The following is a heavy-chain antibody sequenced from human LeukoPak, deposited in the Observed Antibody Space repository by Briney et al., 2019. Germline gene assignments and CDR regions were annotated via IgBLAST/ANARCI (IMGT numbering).Heavy chain of an antibody. V-gene: IGHV3-23*01. J-gene: IGHJ4*02. CDR2: SSGSGGST. D-gene: IGHD6-19*01. CDR1: GFIFSTYD. Sequence: GGSLRLSCAASGFIFSTYDMSWVRQAPGKGLEWVSASSGSGGSTYYADSVKGRFTISRDNSKNTLYLQMNSLRAEDTAVYYCARVSWFHVSSGSDYWGQGTLVTVYS. CDR3: ARVSWFHVSSGSDY.